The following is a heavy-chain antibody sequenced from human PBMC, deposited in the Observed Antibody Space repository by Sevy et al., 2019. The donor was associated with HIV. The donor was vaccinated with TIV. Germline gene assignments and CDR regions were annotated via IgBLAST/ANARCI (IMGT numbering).Heavy chain of an antibody. CDR1: GFTFSSYA. V-gene: IGHV3-23*01. CDR2: ISGSGGST. Sequence: GGSLRLSCAASGFTFSSYAMSWVRQAPGKGLEWVSAISGSGGSTYYADSVKGRFTISRDNSKNTLYLQMNSLRSEDTAVYYCAKDRSRSVPAARLGYFQHWGQGTLVTVSS. J-gene: IGHJ1*01. D-gene: IGHD2-2*01. CDR3: AKDRSRSVPAARLGYFQH.